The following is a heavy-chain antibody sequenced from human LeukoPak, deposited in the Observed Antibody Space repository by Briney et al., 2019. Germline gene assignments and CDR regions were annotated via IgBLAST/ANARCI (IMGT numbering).Heavy chain of an antibody. CDR1: GGSISSGGSR. V-gene: IGHV4-31*03. CDR3: ASGDTAMADAFDI. J-gene: IGHJ3*02. Sequence: SQTLSLTCNVSGGSISSGGSRWSWIRQHPGKGLEWIGYIYYSGSTYYNPSLESRLTMSVDTSKNQFSLHLTSVTAADTAVYYCASGDTAMADAFDIWGQGTMVTVSS. CDR2: IYYSGST. D-gene: IGHD5-18*01.